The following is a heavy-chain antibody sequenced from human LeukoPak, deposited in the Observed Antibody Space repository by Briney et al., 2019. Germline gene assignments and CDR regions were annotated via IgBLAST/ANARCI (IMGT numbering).Heavy chain of an antibody. V-gene: IGHV1-46*01. J-gene: IGHJ6*03. CDR1: GDTFTTDY. D-gene: IGHD1-7*01. CDR2: SNPSGGST. Sequence: ASVKVSCKASGDTFTTDYIHWVRQGPGQGPEWMGVSNPSGGSTTNAQKFQGRVTMTRDTSTSTVYMELSSLRSEDTAIYYCARGPDNWNYKSHYYYYYYMDVWGKGTTVTVSS. CDR3: ARGPDNWNYKSHYYYYYYMDV.